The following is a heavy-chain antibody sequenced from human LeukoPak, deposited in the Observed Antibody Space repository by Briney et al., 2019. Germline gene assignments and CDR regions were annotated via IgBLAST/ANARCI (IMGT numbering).Heavy chain of an antibody. CDR1: GYSISSYY. D-gene: IGHD6-19*01. CDR2: IYYSGST. J-gene: IGHJ4*02. Sequence: SETLSLTCTVSGYSISSYYWTWIRQPPGKELEWIGYIYYSGSTNYNPSLKSRVTISVDTSKNQFSLKLSSVTAADTAVYYCARVAGEQWLVHFDYWGQGTLVTVSS. CDR3: ARVAGEQWLVHFDY. V-gene: IGHV4-59*01.